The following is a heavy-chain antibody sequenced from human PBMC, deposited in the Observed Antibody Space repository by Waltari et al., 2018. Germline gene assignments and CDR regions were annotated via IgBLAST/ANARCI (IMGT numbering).Heavy chain of an antibody. CDR2: ISSSSSYI. D-gene: IGHD3-10*01. J-gene: IGHJ4*02. Sequence: EVQLVESGGGLVKPGGSLRLSCAASGFTFSSYSMNWFRQAPGKGLEWVSSISSSSSYIYYADSVKGRFTISRDNAKNSLYLQMNSLRAEDTAVYYCAREWGSGVPGYWGQGTLVTVSS. V-gene: IGHV3-21*01. CDR1: GFTFSSYS. CDR3: AREWGSGVPGY.